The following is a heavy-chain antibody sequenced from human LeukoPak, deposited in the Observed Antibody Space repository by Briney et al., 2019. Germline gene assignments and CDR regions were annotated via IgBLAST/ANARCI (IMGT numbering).Heavy chain of an antibody. V-gene: IGHV4-59*12. Sequence: SETLSLTCTVSGGSISGYYWSWIRQPPGKGLEYLGYIYYSGSTNYNPSLKSRVTISVDMSKNQFSLRLSSVTAADTAVYYCARDHIAAATMDVWGKGTTVTVSS. D-gene: IGHD6-13*01. CDR3: ARDHIAAATMDV. CDR2: IYYSGST. CDR1: GGSISGYY. J-gene: IGHJ6*03.